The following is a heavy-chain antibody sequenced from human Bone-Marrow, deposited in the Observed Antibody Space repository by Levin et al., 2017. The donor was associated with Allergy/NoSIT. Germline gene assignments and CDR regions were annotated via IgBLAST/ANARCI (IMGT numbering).Heavy chain of an antibody. CDR1: GFTFSSCA. D-gene: IGHD3-10*01. CDR2: MSHDGSKH. V-gene: IGHV3-30*18. CDR3: AKANLRFGELYNFDS. J-gene: IGHJ4*02. Sequence: GESLKISCAVSGFTFSSCAMHWVRQAPGKGLEWVAVMSHDGSKHYYGDSLKGRFTISRDNSKNTLYLQMRSLRPEDTAVYYCAKANLRFGELYNFDSWGQGTLVTVSS.